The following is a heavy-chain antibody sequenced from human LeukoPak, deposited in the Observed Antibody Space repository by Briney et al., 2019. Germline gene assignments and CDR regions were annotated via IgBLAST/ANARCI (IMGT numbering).Heavy chain of an antibody. CDR1: GYTFTSYD. CDR2: MNPNSGNT. D-gene: IGHD5-18*01. CDR3: ARDLSGVTGYTYGRGIDY. V-gene: IGHV1-8*01. Sequence: GASVKVSCKASGYTFTSYDINWVRQATGQGLEWMGWMNPNSGNTGYAQKFQGRVTMTRNTSISTAHMELSSLRSEDTAVYYCARDLSGVTGYTYGRGIDYWGQGTLVTVSS. J-gene: IGHJ4*02.